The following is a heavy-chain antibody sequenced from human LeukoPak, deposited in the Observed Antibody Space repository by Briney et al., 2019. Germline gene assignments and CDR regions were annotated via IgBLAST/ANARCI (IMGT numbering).Heavy chain of an antibody. Sequence: GGSLRLSCAASGFTFSSYAMSWVRQAPGKGLEWVSSISGSGGSTYYADSVKGRFTISRDNSKTTLFLQMNSLRAEDTAVYYCAKARYSSGWSSTYWGQGTLVTVSS. CDR2: ISGSGGST. CDR3: AKARYSSGWSSTY. V-gene: IGHV3-23*01. CDR1: GFTFSSYA. J-gene: IGHJ4*02. D-gene: IGHD6-19*01.